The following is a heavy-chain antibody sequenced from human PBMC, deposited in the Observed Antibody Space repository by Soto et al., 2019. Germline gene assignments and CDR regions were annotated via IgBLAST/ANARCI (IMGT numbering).Heavy chain of an antibody. D-gene: IGHD3-10*01. V-gene: IGHV1-8*01. CDR3: ARVPAYGSGSYDDY. CDR1: GYTFTSYD. J-gene: IGHJ4*02. Sequence: QVQLVQSGAEVKKPGASVRVSCKASGYTFTSYDINWVRQATGQGLEWMGWINPNSGNTGYAQNFQGRVTMSRDTSISTAYMELSSLRSEDTAVYYWARVPAYGSGSYDDYWGQGTLVTVSS. CDR2: INPNSGNT.